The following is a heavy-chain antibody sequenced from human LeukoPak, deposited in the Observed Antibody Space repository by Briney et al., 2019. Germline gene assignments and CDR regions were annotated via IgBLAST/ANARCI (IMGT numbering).Heavy chain of an antibody. J-gene: IGHJ4*02. CDR1: GFTFSTYS. V-gene: IGHV3-48*02. CDR3: ASGAYSSGWYVDY. Sequence: GGSLRLSCAASGFTFSTYSMNWVRQAPGKGLEWVSSISSGSRTIFYADSVKGRFTISRDNAKNSLYLQMNSLRDEDTAVYYCASGAYSSGWYVDYWGQGTLGTVSS. CDR2: ISSGSRTI. D-gene: IGHD6-19*01.